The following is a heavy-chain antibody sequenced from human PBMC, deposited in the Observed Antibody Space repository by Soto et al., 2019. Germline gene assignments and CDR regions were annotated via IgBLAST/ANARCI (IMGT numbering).Heavy chain of an antibody. D-gene: IGHD3-10*01. Sequence: EVQLVESGGGLVQPGGSLRLSCAASGFTFSNYWMTWVRQAPGKGLEWVANIIKDGSEKSNVDSVKVRFTISSDNAKNSLYLEMNSLRVEGTAVYYCARDWGGLGYRGQGTLVTVSS. J-gene: IGHJ4*02. CDR2: IIKDGSEK. CDR3: ARDWGGLGY. CDR1: GFTFSNYW. V-gene: IGHV3-7*03.